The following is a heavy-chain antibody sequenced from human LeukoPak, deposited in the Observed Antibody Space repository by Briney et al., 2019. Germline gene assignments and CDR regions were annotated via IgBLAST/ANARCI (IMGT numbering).Heavy chain of an antibody. Sequence: SETLSLTCTVSGGSFSGYYWSWIRQPPGKGLEWIGDIYYSGSTNYNPSLKSRVTISVDTSKNQFSLKLSSVTAADTAVYYCARHELRYFDWLSPGAFVPWGQGTLVTVSS. CDR1: GGSFSGYY. CDR2: IYYSGST. CDR3: ARHELRYFDWLSPGAFVP. D-gene: IGHD3-9*01. V-gene: IGHV4-59*08. J-gene: IGHJ5*02.